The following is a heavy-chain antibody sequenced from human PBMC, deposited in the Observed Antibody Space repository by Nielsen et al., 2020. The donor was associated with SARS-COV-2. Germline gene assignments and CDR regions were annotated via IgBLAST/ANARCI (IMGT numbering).Heavy chain of an antibody. V-gene: IGHV3-30*03. CDR3: ARDGSGWYIGY. Sequence: GGSLRLSCTASGFTFSSSGMHWVRQAPGKGLEWVAVISYDGIYKYHADSVKGRFTISRDNSENTLYLQMNSLRAEDTAVYYCARDGSGWYIGYWGQGTLVTVSS. CDR1: GFTFSSSG. D-gene: IGHD6-19*01. CDR2: ISYDGIYK. J-gene: IGHJ4*02.